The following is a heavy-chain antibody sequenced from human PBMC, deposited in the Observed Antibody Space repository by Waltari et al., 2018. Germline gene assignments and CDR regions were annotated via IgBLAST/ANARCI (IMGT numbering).Heavy chain of an antibody. CDR2: IQRKTDGERT. D-gene: IGHD3-16*01. CDR1: GFTFAPAW. CDR3: TTPDAPWGGG. Sequence: EVQMVESGGGLVKPGESLRLSCAASGFTFAPAWLTWVRPPPGKGLEWVGRIQRKTDGERTNFAAPEKGRFTISRNDTKNTLYLQMNSLKSEDTAIYYCTTPDAPWGGGWGQGTQVTVSS. J-gene: IGHJ4*02. V-gene: IGHV3-15*01.